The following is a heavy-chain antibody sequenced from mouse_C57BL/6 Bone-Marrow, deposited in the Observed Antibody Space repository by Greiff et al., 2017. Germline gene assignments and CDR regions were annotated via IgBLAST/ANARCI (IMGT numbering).Heavy chain of an antibody. D-gene: IGHD6-2*01. J-gene: IGHJ1*03. Sequence: VKLQESGAELVKPGASVKMSCKASGYTFTSYWITWVKQRPGQGLEWIGDIYPGSGSTNYNEKFKSKATLTVDTSSSTAYMQLSSLTSEDSAVYYCARRRSLSTGDFDVWGTGTTVTVSS. CDR3: ARRRSLSTGDFDV. CDR1: GYTFTSYW. CDR2: IYPGSGST. V-gene: IGHV1-55*01.